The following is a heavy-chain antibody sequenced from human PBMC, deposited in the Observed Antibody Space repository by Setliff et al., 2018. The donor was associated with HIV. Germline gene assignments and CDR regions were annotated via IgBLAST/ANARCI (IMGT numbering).Heavy chain of an antibody. CDR2: INHSGST. D-gene: IGHD3-22*01. CDR3: ARNPHYFDRSGSYSWFYLDF. J-gene: IGHJ4*02. V-gene: IGHV4-34*01. CDR1: GGSFSAYH. Sequence: SETLSLTCAVYGGSFSAYHWSWIRQTPGKGLEWLGEINHSGSTAYNLALESRVSMSIDTSKNQFSLKLTSVTAADTAVYYCARNPHYFDRSGSYSWFYLDFWGQGALVTVSS.